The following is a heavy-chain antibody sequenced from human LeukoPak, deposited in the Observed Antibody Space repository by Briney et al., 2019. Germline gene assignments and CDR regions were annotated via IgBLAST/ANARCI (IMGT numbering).Heavy chain of an antibody. D-gene: IGHD3-9*01. Sequence: GGSLRLSCAASGFSVTTYAMGWFRKAPGKGLEWVSVISDRGDSTHYADSVKGRFTISRDSSKNTLYLQMNSLRGEDTAVYYCAKGRWGLTINNFDIWGQGTMVTVSS. CDR3: AKGRWGLTINNFDI. CDR2: ISDRGDST. J-gene: IGHJ3*02. CDR1: GFSVTTYA. V-gene: IGHV3-23*01.